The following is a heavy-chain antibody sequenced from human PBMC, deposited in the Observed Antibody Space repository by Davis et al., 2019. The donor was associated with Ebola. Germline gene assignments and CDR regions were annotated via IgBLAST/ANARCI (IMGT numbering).Heavy chain of an antibody. J-gene: IGHJ4*02. CDR1: GYTFTDFD. CDR2: ITAGNGNM. CDR3: ARDTGIRYVSLGY. Sequence: AASVKVSCKASGYTFTDFDMHWVRQAPGQGLEWMGWITAGNGNMRYSQKFQGRVTITRDTPAGTVYMELSSLRSEDTAVYYCARDTGIRYVSLGYWGQGTLVIVSS. D-gene: IGHD3-9*01. V-gene: IGHV1-3*01.